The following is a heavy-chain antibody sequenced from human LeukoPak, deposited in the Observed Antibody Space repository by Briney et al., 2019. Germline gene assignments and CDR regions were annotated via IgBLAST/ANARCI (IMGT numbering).Heavy chain of an antibody. Sequence: SETLSLTCTVSGGSISSYYWSWIQQPPGKGLEWIGYIYTSGSTNYNPSLKSRVTISVDTSKNQFSLKLSSVTAADTAVYYCARLANGYHWDDAFDIWGQGTMVTVSS. D-gene: IGHD5-24*01. V-gene: IGHV4-4*09. CDR1: GGSISSYY. J-gene: IGHJ3*02. CDR3: ARLANGYHWDDAFDI. CDR2: IYTSGST.